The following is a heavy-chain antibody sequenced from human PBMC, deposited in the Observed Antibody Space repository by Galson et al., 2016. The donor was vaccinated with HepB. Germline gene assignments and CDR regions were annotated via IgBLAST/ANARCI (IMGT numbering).Heavy chain of an antibody. J-gene: IGHJ4*02. CDR1: GGSVYSHDYY. CDR3: ARLFVGWGHYRFDS. V-gene: IGHV4-30-4*01. D-gene: IGHD3-16*02. CDR2: IYYSGTT. Sequence: TLSLTCRVSGGSVYSHDYYWTWIRQPPGKGLEWIGYIYYSGTTYYNPSLKSRIAMSIDTSKDQFSLTMTSVTAADTAVYYCARLFVGWGHYRFDSWGQGSLLIASS.